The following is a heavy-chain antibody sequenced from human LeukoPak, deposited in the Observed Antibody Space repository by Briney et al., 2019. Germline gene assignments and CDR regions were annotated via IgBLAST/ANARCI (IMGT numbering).Heavy chain of an antibody. J-gene: IGHJ4*02. CDR2: VYYSGST. CDR3: ARDRGGGFDY. CDR1: GGSISSHY. V-gene: IGHV4-59*11. D-gene: IGHD2-15*01. Sequence: PSETLSLTCTVSGGSISSHYWSWIRQPPGKGLEWIGYVYYSGSTNYNPSLKSRVTISVDTSKNQFSLKLSSVTAADTAVYYCARDRGGGFDYWGQGALVTVSS.